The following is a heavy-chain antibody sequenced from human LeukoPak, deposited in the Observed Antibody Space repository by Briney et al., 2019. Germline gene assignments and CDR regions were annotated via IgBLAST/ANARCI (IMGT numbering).Heavy chain of an antibody. CDR3: ATQYYYGSGSYYKAAFDI. Sequence: SETLSLTCTVSGYSISSGYYWGWIRQPPGKGLEWIGYIYYSGSTNYNPSLKSRVTISVDTSKNQFSLKLSSVTAADTAVYYCATQYYYGSGSYYKAAFDIWGQGTMVTVSS. J-gene: IGHJ3*02. CDR1: GYSISSGYY. V-gene: IGHV4-38-2*02. D-gene: IGHD3-10*01. CDR2: IYYSGST.